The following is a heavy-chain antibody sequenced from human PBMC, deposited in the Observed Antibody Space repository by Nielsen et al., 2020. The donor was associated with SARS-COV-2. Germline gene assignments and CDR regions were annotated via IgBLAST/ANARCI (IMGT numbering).Heavy chain of an antibody. CDR2: INPSGGST. V-gene: IGHV1-46*01. CDR3: ARDSDIVGALGAFDI. D-gene: IGHD1-26*01. CDR1: GYTFPGYY. J-gene: IGHJ3*02. Sequence: ASVTVSRKASGYTFPGYYMHWVRQAPGQGLEWMGIINPSGGSTSYAQKFQGRVTMTRDTSTSTVYMELSSLRSEDTAVYYCARDSDIVGALGAFDIWGQGTMVTVSS.